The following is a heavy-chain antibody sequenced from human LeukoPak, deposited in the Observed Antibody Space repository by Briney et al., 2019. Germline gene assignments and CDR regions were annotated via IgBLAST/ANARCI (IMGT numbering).Heavy chain of an antibody. D-gene: IGHD2-2*01. Sequence: GGSLRPSCAASGFTFSSYGMHWVRQAPGKGLEWVAVIWYDGSNKYYADSVKGRFTISRDNSKNTLYLQMNSLRAEDTAVYYCARDTLYCSSTSCPFDYWGQGTLVTVSS. J-gene: IGHJ4*02. V-gene: IGHV3-33*01. CDR3: ARDTLYCSSTSCPFDY. CDR2: IWYDGSNK. CDR1: GFTFSSYG.